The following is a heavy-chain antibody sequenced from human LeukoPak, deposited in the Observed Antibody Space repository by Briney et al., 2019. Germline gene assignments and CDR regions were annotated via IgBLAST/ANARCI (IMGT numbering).Heavy chain of an antibody. Sequence: ASVKVSCKVSGYSLTELSIHWVRQAPGKGLEWMGGIDPEDGETLYAQNLQGRVTMTEDTSTDTAYMELSSLRSEDTAVYYCARSVEMGGWFDPWGQRTLVTVSS. D-gene: IGHD5-24*01. V-gene: IGHV1-24*01. J-gene: IGHJ5*02. CDR1: GYSLTELS. CDR2: IDPEDGET. CDR3: ARSVEMGGWFDP.